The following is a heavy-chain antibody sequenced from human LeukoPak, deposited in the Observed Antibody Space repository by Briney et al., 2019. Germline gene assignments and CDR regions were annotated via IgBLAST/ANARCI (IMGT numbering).Heavy chain of an antibody. Sequence: GGSLRLSCAASGIGFQGSAVHWVRQSSGRGLEWVGCMRDRNKNYATIYGASMRGRFTTSRDDTVNTATLQMNSLRTEDTAVYFCIRHVEYVTPDSWGQGTLVTVSS. CDR3: IRHVEYVTPDS. CDR2: MRDRNKNYAT. CDR1: GIGFQGSA. D-gene: IGHD3-16*01. J-gene: IGHJ4*02. V-gene: IGHV3-73*01.